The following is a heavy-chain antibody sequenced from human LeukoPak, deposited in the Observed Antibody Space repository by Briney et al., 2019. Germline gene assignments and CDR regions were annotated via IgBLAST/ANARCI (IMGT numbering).Heavy chain of an antibody. V-gene: IGHV1-3*01. CDR3: ARTGRYDFWSGYYYYYYMDV. CDR2: IDAGNGNT. J-gene: IGHJ6*03. D-gene: IGHD3-3*01. Sequence: TSVKVSCKASGYTFSNYVMHWVRQAPGQRLEWMGWIDAGNGNTKYSQKFQGRVTITRDASATTVYMELRSLRSDDTAVYYCARTGRYDFWSGYYYYYYMDVWGKGTTVTVSS. CDR1: GYTFSNYV.